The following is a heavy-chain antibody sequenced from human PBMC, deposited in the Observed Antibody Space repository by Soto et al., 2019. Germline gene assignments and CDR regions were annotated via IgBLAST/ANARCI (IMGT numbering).Heavy chain of an antibody. CDR1: VGAISCGVYY. J-gene: IGHJ6*02. CDR3: ARATTRSGPTPDYYYYGMDV. CDR2: IYYGGST. Sequence: LXLTCTISVGAISCGVYYWSLIRQRPGKGLEWIGYIYYGGSTYYNPSLKSRVTISVDTSKNQFSLKLSSVTAADTAVYYCARATTRSGPTPDYYYYGMDVWGQGTTVTVSS. V-gene: IGHV4-31*03. D-gene: IGHD1-26*01.